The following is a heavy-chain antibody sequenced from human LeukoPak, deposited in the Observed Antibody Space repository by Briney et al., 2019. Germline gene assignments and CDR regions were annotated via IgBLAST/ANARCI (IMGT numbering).Heavy chain of an antibody. J-gene: IGHJ4*02. Sequence: GGSLRLSCAASGFTFSNAWMSWVRQAPGKGLEWVGRTKSKTDGGTTDYAAPVKGRFTISRDDSKNTLYLQMNSLKTEDTAVYYCTTGIFDYWGQGTLVTVSS. CDR2: TKSKTDGGTT. CDR3: TTGIFDY. V-gene: IGHV3-15*01. D-gene: IGHD1-14*01. CDR1: GFTFSNAW.